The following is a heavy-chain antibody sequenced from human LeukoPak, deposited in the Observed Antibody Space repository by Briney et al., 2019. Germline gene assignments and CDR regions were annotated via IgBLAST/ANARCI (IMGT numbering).Heavy chain of an antibody. CDR2: INTGNGNT. J-gene: IGHJ4*02. Sequence: GASVKVSCKASGYTFTSYATHWVRQAPGQRLEWMGWINTGNGNTQYSQKFQGRVTFTRDTSANTAYMELSSLRSEDTAVYYCASVDYGDYWGQGTLVTVSS. CDR3: ASVDYGDY. V-gene: IGHV1-3*04. CDR1: GYTFTSYA. D-gene: IGHD4-17*01.